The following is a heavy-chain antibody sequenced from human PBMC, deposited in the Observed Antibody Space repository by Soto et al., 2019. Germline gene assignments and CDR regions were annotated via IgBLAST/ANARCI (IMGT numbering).Heavy chain of an antibody. D-gene: IGHD3-9*01. CDR1: GFTFSSYG. J-gene: IGHJ4*02. CDR3: AREQVNYDILTGYYPDY. V-gene: IGHV3-33*01. CDR2: IWYDGSNK. Sequence: QVQLVESGGGVVQPGRSLRLSCAASGFTFSSYGMHWVRQAPGKELEWVAVIWYDGSNKDYADSVKGRFTISRDNSKNTLYVQMNSLRCEDTAVYYCAREQVNYDILTGYYPDYWGQGALVTVSS.